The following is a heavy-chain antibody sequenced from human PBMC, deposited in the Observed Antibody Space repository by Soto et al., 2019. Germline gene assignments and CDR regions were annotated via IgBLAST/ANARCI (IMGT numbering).Heavy chain of an antibody. J-gene: IGHJ5*02. Sequence: SVKVSCKASGGTFSSYAISWVRQAPGQGLEWMGGIIPIFGTANYAQKFQGRVTITAVESTSTAYMELSSLRSEDTAVYYCARDFDYGGNGSWFDPWGQGTLVTVSS. CDR2: IIPIFGTA. V-gene: IGHV1-69*13. D-gene: IGHD4-17*01. CDR3: ARDFDYGGNGSWFDP. CDR1: GGTFSSYA.